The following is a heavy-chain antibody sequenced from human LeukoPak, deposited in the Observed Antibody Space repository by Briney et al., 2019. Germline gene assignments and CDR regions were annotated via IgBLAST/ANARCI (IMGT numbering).Heavy chain of an antibody. D-gene: IGHD1-26*01. CDR2: ISGSGGST. CDR1: GFTFSNYL. V-gene: IGHV3-23*01. Sequence: GGSLRLSCVASGFTFSNYLMNWVRQAPGKGLEWVSAISGSGGSTYYADSVKGRFTISRDNSKNTLYLQMNSLRAEVTAVYYCAKDRVGARYYFDYWGQGTLVTVSS. CDR3: AKDRVGARYYFDY. J-gene: IGHJ4*02.